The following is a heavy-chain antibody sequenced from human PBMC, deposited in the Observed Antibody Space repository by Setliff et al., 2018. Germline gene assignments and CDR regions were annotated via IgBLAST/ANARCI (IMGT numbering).Heavy chain of an antibody. Sequence: ASVKVSCKASGNRFTDYFLHWVRQAPGQGLEWMGWISSYNGKTNYAQKLQGRVTMTTDTSTSTAYMELRSLRSDDTAVYYCARDLDYQYYYETSGRDAFDIWGLGTMVTVSS. V-gene: IGHV1-18*04. CDR3: ARDLDYQYYYETSGRDAFDI. CDR1: GNRFTDYF. D-gene: IGHD3-22*01. J-gene: IGHJ3*02. CDR2: ISSYNGKT.